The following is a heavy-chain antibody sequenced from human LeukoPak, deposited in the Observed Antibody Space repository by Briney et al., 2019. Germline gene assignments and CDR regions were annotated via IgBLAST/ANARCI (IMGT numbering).Heavy chain of an antibody. J-gene: IGHJ4*02. CDR1: GFTFSSFG. CDR3: AKDRGSSWKGALDY. D-gene: IGHD6-13*01. CDR2: ISYDASNK. V-gene: IGHV3-30*18. Sequence: GRSLRLSCAASGFTFSSFGMHWVRQAPGKGLEGGAVISYDASNKYYADSVKGRFTISRHNSKNTLYLQMDSLRTEDPAVYYWAKDRGSSWKGALDYWGQGTLVTVSS.